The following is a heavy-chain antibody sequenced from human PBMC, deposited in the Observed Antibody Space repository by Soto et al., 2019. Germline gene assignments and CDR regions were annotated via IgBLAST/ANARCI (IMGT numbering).Heavy chain of an antibody. J-gene: IGHJ6*02. CDR2: IKTDGSEK. V-gene: IGHV3-7*05. CDR3: ARPVRGSPEDV. CDR1: GFTFSAYW. Sequence: EVRLVESGGGLVQPGGSLRLSCEASGFTFSAYWMGWVRQAPGTGLQWVATIKTDGSEKYYVDSVTGRFTISRDNDKNSLYLQLNTLRAEDTGVYYCARPVRGSPEDVWGQGTTVTVSS. D-gene: IGHD3-16*01.